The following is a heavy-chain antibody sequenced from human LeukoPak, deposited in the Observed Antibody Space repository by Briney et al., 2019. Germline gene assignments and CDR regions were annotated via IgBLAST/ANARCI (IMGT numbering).Heavy chain of an antibody. CDR2: ISGSGGTT. V-gene: IGHV3-23*01. CDR1: GFTVSTNY. D-gene: IGHD4-17*01. Sequence: GGSLRLSCAASGFTVSTNYMSWVRQAPGKGLEWVSTISGSGGTTYYADSVKGRFTISRDNSKNTLYLQMNSLRAEDTALYYCAKDYTMVTPRGFQHWGQGTLVTVSS. CDR3: AKDYTMVTPRGFQH. J-gene: IGHJ1*01.